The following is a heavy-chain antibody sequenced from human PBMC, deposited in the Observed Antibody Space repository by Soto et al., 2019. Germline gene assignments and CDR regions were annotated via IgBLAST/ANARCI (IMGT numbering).Heavy chain of an antibody. V-gene: IGHV3-23*01. D-gene: IGHD3-10*01. CDR1: GFTFNTYA. J-gene: IGHJ3*01. CDR2: IGGGGIDT. CDR3: AKDRMGYNSVGDPFVV. Sequence: GGSLRLSCAASGFTFNTYAMSWVRQAPGKGLEWVPGIGGGGIDTNYADSVTGRFTISRDDSKSTLFLQMNSLRAEDTAVYYCAKDRMGYNSVGDPFVVWGQGTLVTVSS.